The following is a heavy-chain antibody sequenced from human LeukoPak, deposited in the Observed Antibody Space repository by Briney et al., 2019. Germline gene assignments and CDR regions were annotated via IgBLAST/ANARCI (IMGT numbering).Heavy chain of an antibody. Sequence: VQVSCKASGGTFSSYAISWVRQAPGQGLEWMGGIIPIFGTANYAQKFQGRVTITADESTSTAYMELSSLRSEDTAVYYCARSNGSSGYYHPYNWFDPWGQGTLVTVSS. CDR1: GGTFSSYA. V-gene: IGHV1-69*13. CDR2: IIPIFGTA. J-gene: IGHJ5*02. CDR3: ARSNGSSGYYHPYNWFDP. D-gene: IGHD3-22*01.